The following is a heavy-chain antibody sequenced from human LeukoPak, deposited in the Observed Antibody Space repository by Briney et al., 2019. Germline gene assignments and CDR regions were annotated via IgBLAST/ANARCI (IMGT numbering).Heavy chain of an antibody. Sequence: GGSLRLSCAASGFTFDAHSMHWVRQAPGKGLEWVSFISSSSSIIHYADSVRGRFTISRDNAKNSLYLQMNSLRAEDTAVYYCASVPKGSGYEFDYWGQGTLVTISS. CDR1: GFTFDAHS. V-gene: IGHV3-48*04. D-gene: IGHD5-12*01. CDR2: ISSSSSII. J-gene: IGHJ4*02. CDR3: ASVPKGSGYEFDY.